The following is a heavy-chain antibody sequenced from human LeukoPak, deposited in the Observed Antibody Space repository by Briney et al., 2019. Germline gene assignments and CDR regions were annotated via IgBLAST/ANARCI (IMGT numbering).Heavy chain of an antibody. Sequence: GGSLRLSCAASGFTFSSYAMSWVRQAPGKGLEWVSAISGSGGSTYYADSVKGRLTISRDNSKNTLYLQMNSLRAEDTAVYYCAKDEWELRPRGLSDWGQGTLVTVSS. V-gene: IGHV3-23*01. CDR1: GFTFSSYA. D-gene: IGHD1-26*01. CDR3: AKDEWELRPRGLSD. J-gene: IGHJ4*02. CDR2: ISGSGGST.